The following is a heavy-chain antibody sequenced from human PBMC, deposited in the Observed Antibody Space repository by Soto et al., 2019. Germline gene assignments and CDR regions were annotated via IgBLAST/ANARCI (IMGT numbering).Heavy chain of an antibody. CDR3: AKEQSSGYWWTADY. J-gene: IGHJ4*02. CDR1: GFTFSSCG. V-gene: IGHV3-30*18. CDR2: VTYEENEI. D-gene: IGHD2-8*02. Sequence: QVQLVESGGGVVQPGRSLRLSCAASGFTFSSCGMHWVRQAPGKGLEWVAVVTYEENEIHYADSVKGRFTISRDNSKNTVYLQMDSLRVEDTAVYYCAKEQSSGYWWTADYWGQGTLITVSS.